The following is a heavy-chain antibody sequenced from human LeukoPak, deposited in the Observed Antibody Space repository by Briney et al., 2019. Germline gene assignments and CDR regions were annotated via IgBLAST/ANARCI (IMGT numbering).Heavy chain of an antibody. J-gene: IGHJ5*02. CDR2: ISSSSSYI. CDR3: ARDGEVGVGRWFDP. CDR1: EFSVGSNY. V-gene: IGHV3-21*01. Sequence: PGGSLRLSCAASEFSVGSNYMTWVRQAPGKGLEWVSSISSSSSYIYYADSVKGRFTFSRDNAKNSLSLQMNSLRAEDTAVYYCARDGEVGVGRWFDPWGQGTLVTVSS. D-gene: IGHD1-26*01.